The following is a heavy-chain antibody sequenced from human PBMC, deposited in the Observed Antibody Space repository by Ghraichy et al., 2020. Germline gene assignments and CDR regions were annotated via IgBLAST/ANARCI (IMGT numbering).Heavy chain of an antibody. CDR3: AGDVAGHTYGTSLAY. CDR2: INPDGSIT. V-gene: IGHV3-74*01. CDR1: GFSLRNYW. D-gene: IGHD3-10*01. J-gene: IGHJ4*02. Sequence: GSLRLSCAASGFSLRNYWMHWVRQAPGKGLVWVSRINPDGSITDYADFVKGRFTISRDNAKNTLYLQVNSLRGEDTAVYFCAGDVAGHTYGTSLAYWGQGTLVTVSS.